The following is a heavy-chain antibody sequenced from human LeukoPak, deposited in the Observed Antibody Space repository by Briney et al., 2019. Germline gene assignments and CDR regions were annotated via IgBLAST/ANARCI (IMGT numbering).Heavy chain of an antibody. D-gene: IGHD4-23*01. CDR2: ISGSGGST. CDR1: GFTFSSYA. J-gene: IGHJ4*02. V-gene: IGHV3-23*01. CDR3: ASMTTVVTAFDY. Sequence: QRAGSLRLSCAASGFTFSSYAMSWVRQAPWKGLEWVSAISGSGGSTYYAHSVKGRFTISRDNSKNTLYLQMNSLRAEDTAVYYCASMTTVVTAFDYWGQGTLVTVSS.